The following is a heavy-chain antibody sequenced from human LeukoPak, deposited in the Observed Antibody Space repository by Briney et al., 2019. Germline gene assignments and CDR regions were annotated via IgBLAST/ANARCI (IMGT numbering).Heavy chain of an antibody. CDR2: IYYSGST. V-gene: IGHV4-59*08. CDR1: GGSISLYY. D-gene: IGHD3-16*01. J-gene: IGHJ5*02. Sequence: SETLPLTCTVSGGSISLYYWSWIRQPPGKGLEWIGNIYYSGSTNYNPSLKSRVTISVDTSKNQLSLKLTSVTAADTAVYYCARHLPRLGWFDLWGQGTLATVSS. CDR3: ARHLPRLGWFDL.